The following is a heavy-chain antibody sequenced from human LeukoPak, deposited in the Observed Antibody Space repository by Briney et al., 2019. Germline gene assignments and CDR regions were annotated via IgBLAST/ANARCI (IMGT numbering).Heavy chain of an antibody. CDR2: IYDSGST. D-gene: IGHD3-3*01. J-gene: IGHJ4*02. Sequence: PSETLSLTCAVSADSPSSYYWSWIRQPAGKGLEWIGCIYDSGSTNYNPSLKSRVTISLDTSKNQFSLKLSSVTAADTAVYYCARLKNFWSGYYLDYWGQGTLVTVSS. CDR1: ADSPSSYY. CDR3: ARLKNFWSGYYLDY. V-gene: IGHV4-59*08.